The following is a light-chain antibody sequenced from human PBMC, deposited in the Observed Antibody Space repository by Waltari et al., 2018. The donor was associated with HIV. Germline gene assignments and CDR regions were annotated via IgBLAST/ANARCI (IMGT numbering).Light chain of an antibody. V-gene: IGLV2-11*01. J-gene: IGLJ2*01. Sequence: QSALTQPRSVSGSPGQSVTISCVGTSNDIGAYNYVSWYQQHQGKAPKVMIYDVNKRPSGVPDRFSGSKSGYTASLTISGLQAEDDADYYCCSYAGSRVIFGGGTKLTVL. CDR1: SNDIGAYNY. CDR2: DVN. CDR3: CSYAGSRVI.